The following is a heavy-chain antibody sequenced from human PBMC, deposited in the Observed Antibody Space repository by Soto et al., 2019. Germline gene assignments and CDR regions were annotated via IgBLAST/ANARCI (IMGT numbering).Heavy chain of an antibody. CDR2: IYYTGTT. CDR1: GGSINNYY. Sequence: PSETLSLTCSVSGGSINNYYWSWIRQPPGKGLEWIGYIYYTGTTYYNPSLKSRVTISVDTSKNQFSLKLTSVTAADTAVYYCATDRFKEQQLGSHYQYGFALWGRGTTVTVSS. V-gene: IGHV4-59*01. CDR3: ATDRFKEQQLGSHYQYGFAL. J-gene: IGHJ6*02. D-gene: IGHD6-13*01.